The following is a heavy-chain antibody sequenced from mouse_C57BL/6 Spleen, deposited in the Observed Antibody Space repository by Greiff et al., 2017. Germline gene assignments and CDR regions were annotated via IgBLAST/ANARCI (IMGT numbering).Heavy chain of an antibody. J-gene: IGHJ2*01. CDR3: TPIYYDSSRDY. V-gene: IGHV14-1*01. Sequence: EVQRVESGAELVRPGASVKLSCTASGFNIKDYYMHWVKQRPEQGLEWIGRIDPEDGDTEYAPQFQGKATMTADTSSNTAYLQLSSLTSEDTAVYYCTPIYYDSSRDYWGQGTTLTVSS. CDR1: GFNIKDYY. CDR2: IDPEDGDT. D-gene: IGHD2-4*01.